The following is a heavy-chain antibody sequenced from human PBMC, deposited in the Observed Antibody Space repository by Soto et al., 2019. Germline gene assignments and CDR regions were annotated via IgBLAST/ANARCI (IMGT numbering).Heavy chain of an antibody. CDR2: LKTKSEGETT. V-gene: IGHV3-15*05. D-gene: IGHD1-26*01. Sequence: PGGSLRLACVASGFTFTDAWVGWVRQAPGKGLEWIARLKTKSEGETTDYAASVKGRFTISRDDSKNMVYLQMNSLETEDTGVYYCTTARVGFWGQGILVTVSS. CDR3: TTARVGF. CDR1: GFTFTDAW. J-gene: IGHJ4*02.